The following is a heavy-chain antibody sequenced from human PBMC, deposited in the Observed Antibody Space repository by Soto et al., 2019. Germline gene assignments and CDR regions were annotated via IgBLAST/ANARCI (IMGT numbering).Heavy chain of an antibody. CDR3: ARAGYCSGSSCYWFDF. CDR2: IIPIFGAG. J-gene: IGHJ4*02. CDR1: GGTFNTYA. Sequence: ASVKVSCKASGGTFNTYAFTWVRQAPGHGLEWMGGIIPIFGAGNYAQKFQGRLTITADKATNTVDMKLSGLSSEDTAVYYCARAGYCSGSSCYWFDFWGQGTLVTVSS. V-gene: IGHV1-69*06. D-gene: IGHD2-15*01.